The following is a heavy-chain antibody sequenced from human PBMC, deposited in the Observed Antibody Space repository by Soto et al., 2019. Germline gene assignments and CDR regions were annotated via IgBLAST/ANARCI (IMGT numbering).Heavy chain of an antibody. CDR2: IATGGDRI. CDR3: AGERVLIYAPYDAFNM. V-gene: IGHV3-48*03. D-gene: IGHD2-8*01. J-gene: IGHJ3*02. Sequence: PGGSLRLSCTSSGFALNTYDTNWVRQAPGKDLEWISHIATGGDRIYYADSVKGRFTISRDNARNSLYLQMNSLRDEDTALYYCAGERVLIYAPYDAFNMWGQGTLVTV. CDR1: GFALNTYD.